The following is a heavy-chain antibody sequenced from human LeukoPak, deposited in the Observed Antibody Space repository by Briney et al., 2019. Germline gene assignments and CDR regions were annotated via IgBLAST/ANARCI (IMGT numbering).Heavy chain of an antibody. CDR1: GGSISSSSYY. V-gene: IGHV4-39*07. CDR2: IYYSGST. Sequence: PSETLPLTCTVSGGSISSSSYYWGWIRQPPGKGLEWIGSIYYSGSTYYNPSLKSRVTISVDTSKNQFSLKLSSVTAADTAVYYCARADYTSSGYYTRYWGQGTLVTVSS. J-gene: IGHJ4*02. D-gene: IGHD3-22*01. CDR3: ARADYTSSGYYTRY.